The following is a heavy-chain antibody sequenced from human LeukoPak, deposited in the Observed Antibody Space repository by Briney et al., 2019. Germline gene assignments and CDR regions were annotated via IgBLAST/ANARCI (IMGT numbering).Heavy chain of an antibody. Sequence: GGSLRLSCAASRFTFRTYGMHWVRQAPGKGLEWVAFIRYDGSNKYYADSVKGRFTISRDNAKNSLYLQMNSLRAEDTAVYYCAKEATTVTTPNWFDPWGQGTLVTVSS. CDR1: RFTFRTYG. D-gene: IGHD4-17*01. CDR2: IRYDGSNK. CDR3: AKEATTVTTPNWFDP. V-gene: IGHV3-30*02. J-gene: IGHJ5*02.